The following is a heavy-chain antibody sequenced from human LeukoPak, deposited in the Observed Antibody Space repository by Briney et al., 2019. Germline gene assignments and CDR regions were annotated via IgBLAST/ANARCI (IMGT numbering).Heavy chain of an antibody. CDR1: GGSISSYY. CDR3: ARSSRGYFDY. CDR2: IYYSGST. V-gene: IGHV4-59*08. J-gene: IGHJ4*02. Sequence: SETLSLTCTVSGGSISSYYWNWIRQPPGKELEWIGYIYYSGSTNYYPSLKSRVTISLDTSKNQFSLKLSSVTAADTAVYYCARSSRGYFDYWGQGTLVTVSS. D-gene: IGHD1-1*01.